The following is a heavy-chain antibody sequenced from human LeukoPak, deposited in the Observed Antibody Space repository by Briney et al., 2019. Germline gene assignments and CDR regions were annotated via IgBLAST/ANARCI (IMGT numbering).Heavy chain of an antibody. V-gene: IGHV3-30*03. Sequence: GTSLRLSCVASGFTFHDHGMDWVRQAPEKGLEWVAVIAADGGVKHYADSVQGRFILSRDNSKNTLFLQMNSLSVEDTAVYYCAREATWGQWYFDHWGQGTPVTVSS. CDR3: AREATWGQWYFDH. CDR2: IAADGGVK. D-gene: IGHD6-19*01. J-gene: IGHJ4*02. CDR1: GFTFHDHG.